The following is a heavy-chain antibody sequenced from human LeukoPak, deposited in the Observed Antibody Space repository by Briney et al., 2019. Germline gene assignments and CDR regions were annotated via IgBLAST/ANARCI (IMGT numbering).Heavy chain of an antibody. CDR3: SKQLGYCSDGSCYFPY. V-gene: IGHV3-23*01. J-gene: IGHJ4*02. Sequence: GGSLRLSCAPSGFTFRTPAMSGVPHAPGKGREWVSAIRNIGGYRYYADSVQGRFTSSRDNSKSTLCLQMNSMRAEDTAVYDCSKQLGYCSDGSCYFPYWGQGTLVTVSS. CDR2: IRNIGGYR. D-gene: IGHD2-15*01. CDR1: GFTFRTPA.